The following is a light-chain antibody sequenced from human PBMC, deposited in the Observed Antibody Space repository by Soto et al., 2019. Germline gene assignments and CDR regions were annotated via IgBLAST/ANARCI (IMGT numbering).Light chain of an antibody. CDR3: QQSHSTARPT. CDR2: AAS. Sequence: DIQMTQSPSSLSASVGDRVTITCRASQSISNYLNWYQQKPGKAPDLLINAASILQNGVPSRFSGSGSCTDFTLTITSLQPEDFATYYCQQSHSTARPTFGEGTKVEIK. J-gene: IGKJ4*01. CDR1: QSISNY. V-gene: IGKV1-39*01.